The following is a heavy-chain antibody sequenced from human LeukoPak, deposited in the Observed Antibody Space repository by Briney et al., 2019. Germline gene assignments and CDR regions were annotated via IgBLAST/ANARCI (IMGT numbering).Heavy chain of an antibody. V-gene: IGHV3-30*04. J-gene: IGHJ4*02. CDR1: GFTFSTYA. CDR2: ISYDGSNK. Sequence: GGSLRLSCAASGFTFSTYAMHWVRQAPGKGLEWVAIISYDGSNKYYADSVKGRFTISRDNSNNTLYLQMNSLRPADTAVYYCARSYDGYFDYWGQGTLVTVSS. CDR3: ARSYDGYFDY. D-gene: IGHD3-22*01.